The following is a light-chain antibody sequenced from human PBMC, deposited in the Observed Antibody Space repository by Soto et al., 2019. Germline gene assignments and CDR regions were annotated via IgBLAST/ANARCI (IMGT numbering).Light chain of an antibody. CDR2: DLS. J-gene: IGLJ2*01. Sequence: QSALTQPASVSGSPGQSITIACTGTSNDVGGYNYVSWYQQHPGKVPKLMIYDLSTRPSGVSNRFSGSKSGNTASLTISGLQAEDEADYYCSSYTSSRTLVFGGGTKLTVL. V-gene: IGLV2-14*01. CDR3: SSYTSSRTLV. CDR1: SNDVGGYNY.